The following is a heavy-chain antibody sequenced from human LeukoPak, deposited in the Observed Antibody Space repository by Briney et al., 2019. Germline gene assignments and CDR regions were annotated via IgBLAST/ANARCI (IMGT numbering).Heavy chain of an antibody. J-gene: IGHJ4*02. CDR1: GGSISSSSYY. CDR2: IYYSGST. CDR3: ARLAVAGTIDY. D-gene: IGHD6-19*01. V-gene: IGHV4-39*01. Sequence: PSETLSLTCTVSGGSISSSSYYWGWLRQTPGKGLEWIGSIYYSGSTYYHPSLKSRVTISVDTSKNQFSLKLSSVTAADTAVYYCARLAVAGTIDYWGQGTLVTVSS.